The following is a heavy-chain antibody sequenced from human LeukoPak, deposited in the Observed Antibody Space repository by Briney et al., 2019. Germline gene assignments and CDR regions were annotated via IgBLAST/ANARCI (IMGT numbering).Heavy chain of an antibody. J-gene: IGHJ4*02. D-gene: IGHD2-2*01. V-gene: IGHV3-48*02. CDR2: ISSRSDTI. CDR1: GFNFNIYH. Sequence: GGSLRLSCAASGFNFNIYHMNWVRQAPGKGLEWLSYISSRSDTIYYADPVRGRFTLSRDNAENSLYLQMRSLTDEDTAVYYCAREWQYAPDYWGQGTLVTVSS. CDR3: AREWQYAPDY.